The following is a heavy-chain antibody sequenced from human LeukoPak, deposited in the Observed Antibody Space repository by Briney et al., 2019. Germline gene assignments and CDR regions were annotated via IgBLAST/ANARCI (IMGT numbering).Heavy chain of an antibody. D-gene: IGHD5-12*01. CDR3: AVSNGGYGP. CDR2: INSDGTTT. CDR1: AFNFTAYW. Sequence: PGGSLRLSCASSAFNFTAYWMHWVRQDPRQGLLWVACINSDGTTTNYADSVKGRFTISRDNAKNTQFLQMNGLRAEDTAVYFCAVSNGGYGPWGQGALVTVSS. J-gene: IGHJ5*02. V-gene: IGHV3-74*01.